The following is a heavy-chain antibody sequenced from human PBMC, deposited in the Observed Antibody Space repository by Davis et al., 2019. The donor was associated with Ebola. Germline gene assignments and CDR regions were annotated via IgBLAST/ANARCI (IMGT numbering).Heavy chain of an antibody. V-gene: IGHV2-5*02. CDR3: AHTTDSGYDRYFDY. CDR2: IYGDDDK. D-gene: IGHD5-12*01. Sequence: SGPTLVKPTQTLTLTCTFSGFSLSTSGVGVGWIRQPPGKALEWLALIYGDDDKRYSPSLKSRLTITKGASKNQVVLTMTNMDPVDTGTHYCAHTTDSGYDRYFDYWGQGTLVTVSS. J-gene: IGHJ4*02. CDR1: GFSLSTSGVG.